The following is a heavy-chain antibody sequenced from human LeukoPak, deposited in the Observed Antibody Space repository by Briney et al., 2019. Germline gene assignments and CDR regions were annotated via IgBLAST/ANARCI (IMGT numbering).Heavy chain of an antibody. Sequence: PGGSLRLSCAASGFTFSSYEMNWVRQAPGKGLEWVSYISSSGGTIYYADSVKGRFTISRDNAKNSLYLQMNSLRAEDTAVYYCATQEQQLPLKYWGQGTLVTVSS. D-gene: IGHD6-13*01. V-gene: IGHV3-48*03. CDR3: ATQEQQLPLKY. CDR2: ISSSGGTI. J-gene: IGHJ4*02. CDR1: GFTFSSYE.